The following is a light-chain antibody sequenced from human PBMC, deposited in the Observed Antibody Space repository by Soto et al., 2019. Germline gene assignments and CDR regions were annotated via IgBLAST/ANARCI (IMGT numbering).Light chain of an antibody. CDR2: TAS. Sequence: DIQMTQSPSTLSASVGDRVTITCRASQSISSWLAWYQQKPGKAPKLLIYTASSLESGGPSRFSGSGSGTEFHLTIRSMQPDDFATYSRQEYNSHSRYTFGQGTKLEIK. CDR1: QSISSW. CDR3: QEYNSHSRYT. V-gene: IGKV1-5*03. J-gene: IGKJ2*01.